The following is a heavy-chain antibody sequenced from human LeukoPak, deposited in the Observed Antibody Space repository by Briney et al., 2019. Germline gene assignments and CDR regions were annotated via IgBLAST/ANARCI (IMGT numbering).Heavy chain of an antibody. CDR3: AELGITMIGGV. V-gene: IGHV3-48*04. CDR2: ISSSGSTI. J-gene: IGHJ6*04. CDR1: GYTFSSYG. Sequence: GGTLRLSCAASGYTFSSYGMSWVRQAPGKGLEWVSYISSSGSTIYYADSVKGRFTISRDNAKNSLYLQMNSLRAEDTAVYYCAELGITMIGGVWGKGTTVTISS. D-gene: IGHD3-10*02.